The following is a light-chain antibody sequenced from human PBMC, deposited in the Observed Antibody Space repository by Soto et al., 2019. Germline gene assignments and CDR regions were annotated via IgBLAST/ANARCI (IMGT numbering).Light chain of an antibody. CDR2: RNN. V-gene: IGLV1-47*01. CDR3: AAWDDSLSGVL. Sequence: QSVLSQPPSASGTPGQRVTVSGSGSSSNIGTNYVYWYQQLPATAPKLLIYRNNQRPSGVPDRFAGSKSGTSASLAISGLRSEDEADYFCAAWDDSLSGVLFGGGIKVTVL. CDR1: SSNIGTNY. J-gene: IGLJ3*02.